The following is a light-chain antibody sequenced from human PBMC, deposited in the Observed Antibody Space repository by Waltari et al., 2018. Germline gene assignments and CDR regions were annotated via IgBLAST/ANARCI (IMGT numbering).Light chain of an antibody. CDR2: GAS. J-gene: IGKJ1*01. CDR1: QSINTW. CDR3: QQYDSFPWA. V-gene: IGKV1-5*03. Sequence: DVQVTQSPSTLSASVGDRVTIPCRASQSINTWLAWYQRKPGKAPKLLIYGASTLERWVPSRFSGSQSGTEFTLTLSSQQPDDFATYYCQQYDSFPWAFGQGTKVEIK.